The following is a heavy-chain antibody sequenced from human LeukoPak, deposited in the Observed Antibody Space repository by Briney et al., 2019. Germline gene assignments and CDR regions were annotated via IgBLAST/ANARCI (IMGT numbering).Heavy chain of an antibody. Sequence: SETLSLTCAVYGGSFSGYYWSWIRQPPGKGLEWIGYIYYSGSTNYNPSLKSRVTLSVDTSKNQFSLKLSSVTAADTALYYCARHHWSGYPAFDYWGQGTLVTVSS. CDR3: ARHHWSGYPAFDY. D-gene: IGHD3-3*01. J-gene: IGHJ4*02. V-gene: IGHV4-59*08. CDR2: IYYSGST. CDR1: GGSFSGYY.